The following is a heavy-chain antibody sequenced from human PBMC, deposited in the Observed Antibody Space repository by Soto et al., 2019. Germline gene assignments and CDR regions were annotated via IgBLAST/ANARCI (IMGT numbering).Heavy chain of an antibody. J-gene: IGHJ4*02. CDR1: GYTFTNYY. Sequence: ASVKVSCKASGYTFTNYYMHWVRQAPGQGLEWMGWVNPNTGGTKFAQKFQGRVTMTRDTSITTAYMELSRLRSDDTAMYYCARQLAYCGGDCYTEPIDYWGQGTPVTVSS. D-gene: IGHD2-21*02. CDR3: ARQLAYCGGDCYTEPIDY. V-gene: IGHV1-2*02. CDR2: VNPNTGGT.